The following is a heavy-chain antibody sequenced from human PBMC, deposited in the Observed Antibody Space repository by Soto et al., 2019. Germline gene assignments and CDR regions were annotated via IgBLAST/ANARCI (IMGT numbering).Heavy chain of an antibody. CDR3: ARELSGNYFTFDL. CDR2: TTYDGGIK. CDR1: GFSFSSYG. D-gene: IGHD1-26*01. J-gene: IGHJ3*01. Sequence: GGSLRLSCAASGFSFSSYGMEWVRLAPGKGLEWVAATTYDGGIKHYVDSVKGRFTISRDNPKNTLYLQMNSLRGDDTAVYYCARELSGNYFTFDLWGQGTMVTVSS. V-gene: IGHV3-30*03.